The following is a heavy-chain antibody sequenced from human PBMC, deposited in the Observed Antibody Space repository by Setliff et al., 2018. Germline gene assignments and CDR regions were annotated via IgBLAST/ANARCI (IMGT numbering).Heavy chain of an antibody. CDR3: ARVSSSWYPIDC. V-gene: IGHV4-30-4*08. CDR2: IYYSGST. CDR1: GGSIRSGNYY. Sequence: SETLSLTCAVSGGSIRSGNYYWSWVRQPPGKGLEWIGYIYYSGSTYYNPSLESRTTISVDTSKNQFSLNLSSVTAADTAVYYCARVSSSWYPIDCWGQGALVTVSS. D-gene: IGHD6-13*01. J-gene: IGHJ4*02.